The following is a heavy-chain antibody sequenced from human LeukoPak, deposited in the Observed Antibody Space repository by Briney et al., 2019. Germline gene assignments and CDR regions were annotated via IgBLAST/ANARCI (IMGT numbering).Heavy chain of an antibody. CDR3: ASLYCSSTSCYFDY. CDR1: GGSVTSSGYY. V-gene: IGHV4-61*08. CDR2: IYYSGST. J-gene: IGHJ4*02. D-gene: IGHD2-2*01. Sequence: SETLSLTCTVSGGSVTSSGYYWSWVRQPPGKGLEYIGYIYYSGSTNYNPSLKSRVTISVDTSKNQFSLRLSSVTAADTAVFYCASLYCSSTSCYFDYWGQGALLTVSS.